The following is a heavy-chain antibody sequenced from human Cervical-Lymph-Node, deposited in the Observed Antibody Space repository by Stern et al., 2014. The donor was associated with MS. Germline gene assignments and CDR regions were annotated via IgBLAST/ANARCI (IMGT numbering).Heavy chain of an antibody. Sequence: VQLVESGSELKKPGASVKVSCKGFGYKFTNFGMNWVRQAPGQGLEWMGWINTNTGNPTYAQAFTGRFVFSLDASVSTAFLEISGLKVADTVVYFCVSHQNETSGYFDYWGQGSLVTVSS. V-gene: IGHV7-4-1*02. CDR3: VSHQNETSGYFDY. CDR1: GYKFTNFG. CDR2: INTNTGNP. J-gene: IGHJ4*02.